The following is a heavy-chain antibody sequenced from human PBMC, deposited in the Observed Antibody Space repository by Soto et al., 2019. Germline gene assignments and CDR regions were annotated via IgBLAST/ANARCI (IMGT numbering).Heavy chain of an antibody. Sequence: EVQLVESGGGLVKPGGSLRLSCAASGFTFSSYSMNWVRQVPGKGLEWVSSISSSSSYIYYADSVKGRFTISRDNAKNSLYLQMNSLRAEDTAVYYCARGSLSTSPKTFDYWGQGTLVTVSS. CDR2: ISSSSSYI. CDR1: GFTFSSYS. CDR3: ARGSLSTSPKTFDY. V-gene: IGHV3-21*01. J-gene: IGHJ4*02. D-gene: IGHD2-2*01.